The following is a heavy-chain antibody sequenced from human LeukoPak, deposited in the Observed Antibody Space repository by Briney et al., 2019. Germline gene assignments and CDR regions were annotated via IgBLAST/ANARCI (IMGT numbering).Heavy chain of an antibody. J-gene: IGHJ3*02. CDR3: ARDGTSIPTRPQAFDI. Sequence: GRSLRLSCAASGFTFSSYGMHWVRQAPGKGLEWVSYISSSSSTIYYADSVKGRFTISRDNAKNSLYLQMSSLRAEDTAVYYCARDGTSIPTRPQAFDIWGQGTMVTVSS. CDR1: GFTFSSYG. CDR2: ISSSSSTI. V-gene: IGHV3-48*01. D-gene: IGHD6-6*01.